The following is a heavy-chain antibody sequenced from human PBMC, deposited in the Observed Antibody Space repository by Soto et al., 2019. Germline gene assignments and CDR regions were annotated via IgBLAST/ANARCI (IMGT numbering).Heavy chain of an antibody. Sequence: PGGSLRLSCAASGFTFSSYIMNWVRQSPGKGLEWVSSISSSSSYIYYADSVKGRFTISRDNAKNSLYLQMNSLRAEDTAVYYCARDMEANYYYYGMDVWGQGTTVTVSS. CDR2: ISSSSSYI. CDR3: ARDMEANYYYYGMDV. V-gene: IGHV3-21*01. J-gene: IGHJ6*02. D-gene: IGHD3-10*01. CDR1: GFTFSSYI.